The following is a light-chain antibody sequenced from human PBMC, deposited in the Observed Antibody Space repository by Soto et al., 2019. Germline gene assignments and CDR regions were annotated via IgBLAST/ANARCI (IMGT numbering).Light chain of an antibody. Sequence: QSVLTQPRSVSGSPGQSVTISCTGTSSDVGGYNYVSWYQQHPGKAPKLMIYDVSKRPSGVPDRFSGSKSGNTASLTISGLQAEDEADYYCCSYAGNPYVFGTGTKLTVL. J-gene: IGLJ1*01. CDR1: SSDVGGYNY. CDR2: DVS. CDR3: CSYAGNPYV. V-gene: IGLV2-11*01.